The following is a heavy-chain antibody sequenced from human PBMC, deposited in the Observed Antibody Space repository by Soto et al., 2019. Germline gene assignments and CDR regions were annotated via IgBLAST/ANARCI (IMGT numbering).Heavy chain of an antibody. V-gene: IGHV1-18*01. Sequence: ASVKVSCKASGYTFTSYGISWVRQAPGQGLEWMGWISAYNGNTNYAQKLQGRVTMTTDTSTSTAYMELRSLRSDDTAVYYCARDLTGTTRGQGGFVDYWGQGTLVTVSS. CDR3: ARDLTGTTRGQGGFVDY. CDR1: GYTFTSYG. J-gene: IGHJ4*02. CDR2: ISAYNGNT. D-gene: IGHD1-7*01.